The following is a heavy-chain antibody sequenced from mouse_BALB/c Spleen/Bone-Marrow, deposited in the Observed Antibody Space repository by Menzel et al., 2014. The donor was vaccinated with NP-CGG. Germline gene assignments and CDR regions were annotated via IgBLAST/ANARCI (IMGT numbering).Heavy chain of an antibody. CDR2: IWAGGST. D-gene: IGHD2-2*01. Sequence: VQRVESGPGLVAPSQRLSITCTVSGFSLTSYGVHWVRQPPGKGLEWLGVIWAGGSTNYNSALMSRLSISKDNSKSQVFLKMNSLQTDDTAMYYCARDWLRRAMDYWGQGTSVTVSS. J-gene: IGHJ4*01. CDR3: ARDWLRRAMDY. V-gene: IGHV2-9*02. CDR1: GFSLTSYG.